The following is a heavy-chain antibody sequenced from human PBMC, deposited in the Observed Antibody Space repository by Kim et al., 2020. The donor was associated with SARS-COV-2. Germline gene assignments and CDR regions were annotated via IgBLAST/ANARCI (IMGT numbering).Heavy chain of an antibody. V-gene: IGHV4-34*01. CDR2: INHSGST. J-gene: IGHJ3*02. Sequence: SETLSLTCAVYGGSFSGYYWSWIRQPPGKGLEWIGEINHSGSTNYNPSLKSRVTISVDTSKNKFSLKLSTVTAADTAVYYCARGPSYYGSGRRHHAFDI. CDR3: ARGPSYYGSGRRHHAFDI. CDR1: GGSFSGYY. D-gene: IGHD3-10*01.